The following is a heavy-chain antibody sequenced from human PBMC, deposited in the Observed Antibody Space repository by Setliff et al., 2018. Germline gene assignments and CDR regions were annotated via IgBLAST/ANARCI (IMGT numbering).Heavy chain of an antibody. Sequence: GSLRLSCAASGFTFTSYGFLWVRQAPGKGLEWVAVSWYDGSKTYYADSVKGRFTISRDNSKNTVYLQMNSLRPEDTAVYYCTRARDIAPTYYYMDVWGKGTTVTVSS. J-gene: IGHJ6*03. D-gene: IGHD5-12*01. CDR3: TRARDIAPTYYYMDV. CDR2: SWYDGSKT. V-gene: IGHV3-33*01. CDR1: GFTFTSYG.